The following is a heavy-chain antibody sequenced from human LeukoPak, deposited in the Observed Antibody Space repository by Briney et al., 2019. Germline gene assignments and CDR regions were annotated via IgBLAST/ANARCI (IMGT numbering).Heavy chain of an antibody. V-gene: IGHV3-23*01. D-gene: IGHD5-24*01. CDR1: GFSFRRYA. CDR3: AKEEMPHAFDL. Sequence: GGSPRLSCAASGFSFRRYAMNWVRQAPGRGLEWVAVISGPGPSTVYADSVKGRFTISRDNSKNTLFLQLDSLRVEDTAIYYCAKEEMPHAFDLWGQGTIVTVSS. J-gene: IGHJ3*01. CDR2: ISGPGPST.